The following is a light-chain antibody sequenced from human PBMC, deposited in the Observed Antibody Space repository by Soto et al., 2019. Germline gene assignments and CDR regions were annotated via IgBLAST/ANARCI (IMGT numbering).Light chain of an antibody. V-gene: IGLV2-14*01. CDR2: EVS. Sequence: QSALTQPASVSGSPGQSITISCTGTSSDVGGYNFVSWYQHHPGRAPKLMIYEVSNQPSGVSNRFSGSKSGNTASLTISGLQAEDEADYYCSTYTINLTGVVFGGGTKLTVL. CDR3: STYTINLTGVV. CDR1: SSDVGGYNF. J-gene: IGLJ2*01.